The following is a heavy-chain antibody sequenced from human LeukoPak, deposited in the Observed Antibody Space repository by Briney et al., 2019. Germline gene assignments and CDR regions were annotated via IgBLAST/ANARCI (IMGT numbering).Heavy chain of an antibody. CDR3: ARVARRYSSGWYFNY. D-gene: IGHD6-19*01. CDR1: GYTFTSYD. CDR2: MNPNSGNT. Sequence: ASVTVSCKASGYTFTSYDINWVRQAPGQGLEWMGWMNPNSGNTGYAQKFQGRVTMTRNTSISTAYMELSSLRSEDTAVYYCARVARRYSSGWYFNYWGQGTLVTVSS. J-gene: IGHJ4*02. V-gene: IGHV1-8*01.